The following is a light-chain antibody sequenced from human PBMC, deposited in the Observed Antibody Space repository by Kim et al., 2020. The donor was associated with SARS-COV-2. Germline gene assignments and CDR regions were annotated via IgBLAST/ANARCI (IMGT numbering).Light chain of an antibody. CDR2: QDT. Sequence: SVSPGPTASITCSGDKLGDKYACWYQHKPGQSPVLVIYQDTNRPSGIPERFSGSNSGNTATLTISGTQTMDEADYYCQAWDSRTVVFGGGTQLTVL. CDR3: QAWDSRTVV. V-gene: IGLV3-1*01. CDR1: KLGDKY. J-gene: IGLJ2*01.